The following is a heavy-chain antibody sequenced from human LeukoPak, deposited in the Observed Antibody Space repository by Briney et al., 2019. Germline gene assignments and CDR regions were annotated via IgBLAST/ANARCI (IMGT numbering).Heavy chain of an antibody. CDR2: IYYSGST. CDR3: ARGYSSGWYLYYFDY. J-gene: IGHJ4*02. CDR1: GGSISSSSYY. D-gene: IGHD6-19*01. Sequence: KSSETLSLTCTVSGGSISSSSYYWGWIRQPPGKGLEWIGSIYYSGSTYHNPSLKSRVTISVDTSKNQFSLKLSSVTAADTAVYYCARGYSSGWYLYYFDYWGQGTLVTVSS. V-gene: IGHV4-39*01.